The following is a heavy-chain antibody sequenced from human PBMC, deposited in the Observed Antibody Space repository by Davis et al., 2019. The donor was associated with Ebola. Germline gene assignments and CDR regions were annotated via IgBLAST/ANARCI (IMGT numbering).Heavy chain of an antibody. Sequence: GESLKISCAASGFTFSSYWMSWVRQAPGKGLEWVANINQDGSEKYYVDSMKGRFTISRDNAKSSLYLEMNSLRADDTAVYYCAKPVSAAGHPHYYYYMDVWGKGTTVTVSS. J-gene: IGHJ6*03. CDR2: INQDGSEK. V-gene: IGHV3-7*01. CDR1: GFTFSSYW. D-gene: IGHD6-13*01. CDR3: AKPVSAAGHPHYYYYMDV.